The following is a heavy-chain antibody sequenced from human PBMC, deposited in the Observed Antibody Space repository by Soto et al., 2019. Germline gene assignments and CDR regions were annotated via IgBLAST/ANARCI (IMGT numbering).Heavy chain of an antibody. CDR1: GFTFSSYS. D-gene: IGHD6-13*01. CDR3: ARDRLSQRPIAAAGTYGY. Sequence: GGSLRLSCAASGFTFSSYSMNWVRQAPGKGLEKVSSISSSSSYIYYADSVKGRFTISRDNAKNSLYLQMNSLRAEDTAVYYCARDRLSQRPIAAAGTYGYWCQGTLVTVSS. J-gene: IGHJ4*02. CDR2: ISSSSSYI. V-gene: IGHV3-21*01.